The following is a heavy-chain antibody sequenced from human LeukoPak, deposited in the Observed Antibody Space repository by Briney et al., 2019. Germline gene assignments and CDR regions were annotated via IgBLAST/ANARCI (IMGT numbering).Heavy chain of an antibody. Sequence: SETLSLTCTVSGGSISTYYWGWIRQSPGKTLEWLGYIYYNGSPNYNPSLKSRVTISIDTSKNHFSLKLSSVTAADTAVYYCARHGSDWSFDFWGRGTLVTVSS. CDR2: IYYNGSP. D-gene: IGHD6-19*01. J-gene: IGHJ4*02. V-gene: IGHV4-59*08. CDR1: GGSISTYY. CDR3: ARHGSDWSFDF.